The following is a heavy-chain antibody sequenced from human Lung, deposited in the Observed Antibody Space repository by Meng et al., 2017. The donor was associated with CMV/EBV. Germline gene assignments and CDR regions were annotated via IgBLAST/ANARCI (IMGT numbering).Heavy chain of an antibody. CDR2: IRYDGSNK. CDR1: GFTFSSYG. D-gene: IGHD5-18*01. V-gene: IGHV3-30*02. CDR3: AKDGRGYSYGYDMDV. J-gene: IGHJ6*02. Sequence: GESLKISCAASGFTFSSYGMHWVRQAPGKGLEWVAFIRYDGSNKYYADSVKGRFTISRDNSKDTLYLQMNSLRAEDTAVYYCAKDGRGYSYGYDMDVWGQGTTVTVSS.